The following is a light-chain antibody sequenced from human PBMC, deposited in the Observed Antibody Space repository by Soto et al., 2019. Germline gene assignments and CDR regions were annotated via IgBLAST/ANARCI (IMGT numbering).Light chain of an antibody. CDR3: QQSYNTPPLT. Sequence: DVPLTQSPSSLSALVGDRVTITCRASQSVSRNLNWYQHKPGKAPKLLINAASNLRSGVPSRISGSGSGTDFTLTIDGLQPEDFAVYYCQQSYNTPPLTFGQGTRLEVK. CDR1: QSVSRN. J-gene: IGKJ5*01. V-gene: IGKV1-39*01. CDR2: AAS.